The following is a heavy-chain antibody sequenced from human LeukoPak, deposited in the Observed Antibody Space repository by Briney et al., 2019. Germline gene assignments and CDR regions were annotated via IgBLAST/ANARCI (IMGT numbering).Heavy chain of an antibody. Sequence: RTSETLSLTCAVHGGSFSGYYWSWIRQPPGKGLEWIGEINHSGSTNYNPSLKSRVTISVDTSKNQFSLKLSSVTAADTAVYYCARDGHYDYVWGSYRRAFREPQYYFDYWGQGTLVTVSS. D-gene: IGHD3-16*02. V-gene: IGHV4-34*01. J-gene: IGHJ4*02. CDR1: GGSFSGYY. CDR2: INHSGST. CDR3: ARDGHYDYVWGSYRRAFREPQYYFDY.